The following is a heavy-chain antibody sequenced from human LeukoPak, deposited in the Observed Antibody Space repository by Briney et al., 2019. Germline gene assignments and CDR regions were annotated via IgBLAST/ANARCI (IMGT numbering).Heavy chain of an antibody. Sequence: ASVKVSCKASGGTFTGYYMHWVRQAPGQGLEWMGWINPNSGGTNYAQKFQGRVTMTRDTSISTAYMELSRLRSDDTAVYYCARDQKQWLVQRSWFDPWGQGTLVTVSS. V-gene: IGHV1-2*02. CDR2: INPNSGGT. CDR3: ARDQKQWLVQRSWFDP. D-gene: IGHD6-19*01. J-gene: IGHJ5*02. CDR1: GGTFTGYY.